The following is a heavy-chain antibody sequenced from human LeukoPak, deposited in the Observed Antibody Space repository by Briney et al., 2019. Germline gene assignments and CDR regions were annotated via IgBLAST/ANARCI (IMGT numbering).Heavy chain of an antibody. J-gene: IGHJ4*02. CDR2: INPGDSET. V-gene: IGHV5-51*01. CDR1: GYSFTSYW. CDR3: ARPGYRSRYFDY. Sequence: GESLKISCKGSGYSFTSYWIGWERQMPGKGLEWMGIINPGDSETKYSPSFQGQVTISADKSISTAYLQWSSLKASDTAMYYCARPGYRSRYFDYWGQGTLVTVSS. D-gene: IGHD6-19*01.